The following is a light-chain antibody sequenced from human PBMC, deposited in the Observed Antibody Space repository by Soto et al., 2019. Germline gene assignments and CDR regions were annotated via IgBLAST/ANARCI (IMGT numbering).Light chain of an antibody. CDR1: QSIGKG. V-gene: IGKV1-5*03. CDR3: QQYNTVSS. J-gene: IGKJ2*03. CDR2: SSS. Sequence: IQMSQSPSTLSASLGETVTITCRASQSIGKGLAWHQQKPGQAPDLLIHSSSTLQSGVPSRFSGSGSGTEFTLTTTNVQPDDSATYYCQQYNTVSSFGQGTRLEI.